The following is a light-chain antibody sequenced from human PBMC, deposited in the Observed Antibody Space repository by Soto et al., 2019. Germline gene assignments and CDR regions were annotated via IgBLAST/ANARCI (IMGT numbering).Light chain of an antibody. CDR1: QSISSY. Sequence: DIQMTQSPSSLSASVGDRVTITCRASQSISSYLNWYQQKPGKAPKLLIYAASSLPSGVQSRFSGSGSGTDFTLTISSLQPEDFATYYCQQSYSTPFTFGPGTKVDIK. J-gene: IGKJ3*01. V-gene: IGKV1-39*01. CDR2: AAS. CDR3: QQSYSTPFT.